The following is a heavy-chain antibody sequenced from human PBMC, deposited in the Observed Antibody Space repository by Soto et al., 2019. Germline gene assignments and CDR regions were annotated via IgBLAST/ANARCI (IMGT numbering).Heavy chain of an antibody. D-gene: IGHD6-13*01. J-gene: IGHJ4*02. CDR3: AKVIGAAAATYFDY. CDR2: ISYDGSNK. Sequence: PGGSLRLSCAASGFTFSSYGMHWVRQAPGKGLEWVAVISYDGSNKYYADSVKGRFTISRDNSKNTLYLQMNSLRAEDTAVYYCAKVIGAAAATYFDYWGQGTLVTVSS. CDR1: GFTFSSYG. V-gene: IGHV3-30*18.